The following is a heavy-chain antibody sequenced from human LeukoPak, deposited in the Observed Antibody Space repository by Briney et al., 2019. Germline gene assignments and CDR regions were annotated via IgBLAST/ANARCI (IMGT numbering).Heavy chain of an antibody. Sequence: PGGSLRLSCAASGFPFNSYAMSWVRQAAGKGLEWVSGNSGSGGTTYYADSVKGRFTISRDNSKNTLYLQLNSLRAEDTAVYYCAKDLEVTAPLDYWGQGTLVTVSS. CDR3: AKDLEVTAPLDY. CDR1: GFPFNSYA. CDR2: NSGSGGTT. J-gene: IGHJ4*02. D-gene: IGHD2-21*02. V-gene: IGHV3-23*01.